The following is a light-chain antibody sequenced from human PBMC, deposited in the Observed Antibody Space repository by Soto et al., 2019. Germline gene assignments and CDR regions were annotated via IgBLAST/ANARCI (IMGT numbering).Light chain of an antibody. CDR1: QNVLYKSNNENY. V-gene: IGKV4-1*01. Sequence: DIVMTQSPDSLAVSLGERATINCKSSQNVLYKSNNENYLAWYQQKPGQPPKLLIYWASTRKPRVPDRFSGSGSGSNFTLTISSLQAEDVAFYYCQQYYNTPPYTFGQGTKLEI. J-gene: IGKJ2*01. CDR2: WAS. CDR3: QQYYNTPPYT.